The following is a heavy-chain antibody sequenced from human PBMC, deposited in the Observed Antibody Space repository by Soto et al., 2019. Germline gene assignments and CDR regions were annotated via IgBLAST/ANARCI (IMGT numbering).Heavy chain of an antibody. CDR2: IIPRFGTR. CDR1: GGTFSRYT. D-gene: IGHD1-26*01. V-gene: IGHV1-69*13. Sequence: SVKVSCKASGGTFSRYTFNWVRQAPGQGLEWMGGIIPRFGTRNYAPTLQDRVTIIADESTNTAYMELNSLMSEDTAVYYCAGDMHAGFTHYFDPWGQGTLVTVSS. J-gene: IGHJ5*02. CDR3: AGDMHAGFTHYFDP.